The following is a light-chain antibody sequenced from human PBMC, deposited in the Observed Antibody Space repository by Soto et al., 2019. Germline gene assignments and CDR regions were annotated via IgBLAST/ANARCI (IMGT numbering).Light chain of an antibody. CDR2: KAS. Sequence: DIQLTQSPSTLSASVGDRVTITCRASQSISSWLAWYQQKPGKAPKHLIYKASTLESGVPSRFSGSGSGTEVTLAISSLQPDDSATYYCQQYNDNWTFGQGTKVEIK. J-gene: IGKJ1*01. CDR3: QQYNDNWT. V-gene: IGKV1-5*03. CDR1: QSISSW.